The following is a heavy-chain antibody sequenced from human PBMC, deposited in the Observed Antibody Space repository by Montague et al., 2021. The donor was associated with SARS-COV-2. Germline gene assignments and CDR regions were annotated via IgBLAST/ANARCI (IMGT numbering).Heavy chain of an antibody. Sequence: SETLSLTCAVYGDSISSYYWSWIRQPAGKGLEWIGRIYTSGSTNYNPSLKSRVTMSVDTSKNQFSLKLSSVTAADTAVYYCARYGYNWNDDEGFDYWGQGTLVTVSS. V-gene: IGHV4-59*10. CDR2: IYTSGST. D-gene: IGHD1-20*01. CDR1: GDSISSYY. CDR3: ARYGYNWNDDEGFDY. J-gene: IGHJ4*02.